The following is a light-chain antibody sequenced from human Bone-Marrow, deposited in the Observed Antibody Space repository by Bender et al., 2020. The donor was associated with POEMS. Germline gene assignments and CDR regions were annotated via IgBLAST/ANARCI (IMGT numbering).Light chain of an antibody. J-gene: IGLJ2*01. CDR1: GSNIGGYP. Sequence: QSVLTQPPSVSGTPGQRVTISCSGSGSNIGGYPVNWYQQHPGKAPKLMIYEDNKRPSGVSNRFSGSKSGNTASLTVSGLQADDEADYYCSSYTSSTTLVFGGGTKLTVL. CDR3: SSYTSSTTLV. V-gene: IGLV2-14*01. CDR2: EDN.